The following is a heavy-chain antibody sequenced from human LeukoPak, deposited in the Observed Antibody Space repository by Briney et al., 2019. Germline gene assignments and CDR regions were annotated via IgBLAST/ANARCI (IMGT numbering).Heavy chain of an antibody. CDR1: GFTFSSYS. CDR3: ARDPQGSSLVISWFDP. J-gene: IGHJ5*02. V-gene: IGHV3-21*01. Sequence: GGSLRLSCAASGFTFSSYSMNWVRQAPGKGLEWVSSISSSSSYIYYADSVKGRFTISRDNAKNSLYLQMNSLRAEDTAVYYCARDPQGSSLVISWFDPWGQGTLVTVSS. D-gene: IGHD6-6*01. CDR2: ISSSSSYI.